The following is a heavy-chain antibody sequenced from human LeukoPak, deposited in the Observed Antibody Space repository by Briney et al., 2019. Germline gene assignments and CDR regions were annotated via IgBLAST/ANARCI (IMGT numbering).Heavy chain of an antibody. CDR1: GGTFISYA. CDR3: ARNPIRGYYNDY. V-gene: IGHV1-69*13. CDR2: IIPIFGTA. Sequence: SVKVSCKASGGTFISYAISWVRQAPGQGLEWMGGIIPIFGTANYAQKFQGRVTITADESTSTAYMELSSLRSEDTAVYYCARNPIRGYYNDYWGQGTLVTVSS. D-gene: IGHD3-3*01. J-gene: IGHJ4*02.